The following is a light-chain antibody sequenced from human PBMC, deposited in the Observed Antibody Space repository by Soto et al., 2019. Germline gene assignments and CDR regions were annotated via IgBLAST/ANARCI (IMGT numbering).Light chain of an antibody. CDR2: AAS. J-gene: IGKJ4*01. CDR1: QGISNY. V-gene: IGKV1-27*01. CDR3: QKCNSAPLT. Sequence: DIQMTQSPSSLSASVGDRVTITCRASQGISNYLAWYQQKPGEVPKLQIYAASTLQAGVPSRFSGSGSGTDFTLTINNLRPEDVATYYCQKCNSAPLTFGGGTKVEMK.